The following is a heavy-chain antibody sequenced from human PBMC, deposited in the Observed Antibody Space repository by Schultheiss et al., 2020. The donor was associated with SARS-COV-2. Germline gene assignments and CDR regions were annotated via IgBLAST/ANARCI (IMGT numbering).Heavy chain of an antibody. Sequence: SETLSLTCTVSGGSISSYYWSWIRQPAGKGLEWIGYIYYSGSTNYNPSLKSRVTISVDTSKNQFSLKLSSVTAADTAVYYCARSGATYYDFWSDQAWFDPWGQGTLVTVSS. D-gene: IGHD3-3*01. CDR3: ARSGATYYDFWSDQAWFDP. V-gene: IGHV4-59*01. CDR1: GGSISSYY. CDR2: IYYSGST. J-gene: IGHJ5*02.